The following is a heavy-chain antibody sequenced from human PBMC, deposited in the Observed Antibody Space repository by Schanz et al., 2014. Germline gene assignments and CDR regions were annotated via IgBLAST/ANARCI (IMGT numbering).Heavy chain of an antibody. D-gene: IGHD3-16*01. CDR3: ARVGRNSYGFTSRFDA. CDR2: ISYSGRT. J-gene: IGHJ5*02. CDR1: GASISSRDFY. Sequence: QVQLQESGPGLVKPSQTLSLTCTVSGASISSRDFYWSWIRQFPGKGLEWIGYISYSGRTSFNPSLKSRLTMSVDTSQSQFSLRLTSVSSADTAMYYCARVGRNSYGFTSRFDAWGQGTLVAVSS. V-gene: IGHV4-30-4*08.